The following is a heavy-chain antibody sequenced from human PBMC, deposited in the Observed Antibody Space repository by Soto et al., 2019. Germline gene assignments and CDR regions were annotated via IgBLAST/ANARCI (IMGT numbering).Heavy chain of an antibody. CDR1: GDRFSINIAA. Sequence: SPTLSLTCAISGDRFSINIAAWNWIRQSPSRGLEWLGRTYYRSKWYNDYAVSVKSRITINPDTSKNQFSLQLNSVTPEDTAVYYCARDRDYYYYYYMDVWGKGTTVTVSS. CDR3: ARDRDYYYYYYMDV. J-gene: IGHJ6*03. V-gene: IGHV6-1*01. CDR2: TYYRSKWYN.